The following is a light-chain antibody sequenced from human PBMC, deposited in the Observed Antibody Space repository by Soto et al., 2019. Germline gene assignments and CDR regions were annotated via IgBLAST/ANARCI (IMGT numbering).Light chain of an antibody. J-gene: IGKJ2*01. Sequence: DIQMTQSPSSLSASVGDRVTITCRASQSISTYLNWYQQRPGKAPNLLIYAASSLQSGVPSRFSGSGSGTDFTLTISSLQPEDFATYSCQHSYSTPYTFGQGTKLEIK. CDR3: QHSYSTPYT. CDR1: QSISTY. V-gene: IGKV1-39*01. CDR2: AAS.